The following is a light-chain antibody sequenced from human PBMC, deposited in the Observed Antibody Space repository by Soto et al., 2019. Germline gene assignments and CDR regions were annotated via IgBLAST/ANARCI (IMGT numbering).Light chain of an antibody. Sequence: VLTQNPLSSPVTLGQPASISCRSSQSLVHSDGNTRLSWSQQRPGQSPRPLIHPISHRFSGVPDRFSGSGSDTDFTLRISRVEAEDVGTYYCMQRTHCPHTFGGGTRVEI. CDR1: QSLVHSDGNTR. CDR3: MQRTHCPHT. V-gene: IGKV2-24*01. J-gene: IGKJ4*01. CDR2: PIS.